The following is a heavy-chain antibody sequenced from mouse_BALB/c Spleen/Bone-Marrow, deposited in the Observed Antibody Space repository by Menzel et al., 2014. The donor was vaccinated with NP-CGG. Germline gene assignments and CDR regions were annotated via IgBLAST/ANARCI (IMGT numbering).Heavy chain of an antibody. CDR1: GYTFTGYV. D-gene: IGHD2-4*01. J-gene: IGHJ4*01. CDR2: INPYSDGT. CDR3: AREGGLRRGDYYVMDY. Sequence: VQLKQSGPELVKPGASVKMSCKASGYTFTGYVMHWVKQKPGQGLEWIGYINPYSDGTKYNEKFKGKATLTSDKSSSTAYMERSSLTSEDSAVYYCAREGGLRRGDYYVMDYWGQGTSVTVSS. V-gene: IGHV1-14*01.